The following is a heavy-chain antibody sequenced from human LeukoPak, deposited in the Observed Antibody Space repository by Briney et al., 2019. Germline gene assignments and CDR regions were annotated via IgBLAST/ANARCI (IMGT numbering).Heavy chain of an antibody. V-gene: IGHV3-53*01. CDR3: ARSRRYYDSMDAFDI. CDR2: IYSGGST. CDR1: GFTVSSNY. Sequence: GGSLRLSCAASGFTVSSNYMSWVRQAPGKGLEWVSVIYSGGSTYYADSVKGRFTISRDNSKNTLYLQMNSLRAEDTAVYYCARSRRYYDSMDAFDIWGQGTMVTVSS. J-gene: IGHJ3*02. D-gene: IGHD3-22*01.